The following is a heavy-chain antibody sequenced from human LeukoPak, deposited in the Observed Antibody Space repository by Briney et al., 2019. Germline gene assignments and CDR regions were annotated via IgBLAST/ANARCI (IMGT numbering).Heavy chain of an antibody. CDR2: IKLDGSEK. V-gene: IGHV3-7*01. Sequence: GGSLRLSCAASGFTFSSYWMSWVRQAPGKGLEWVANIKLDGSEKYYVDSVKGRVTISRDNAKKSLYLQMNSLRDEDTAVYYCARDFFAFGGVIALLDYWGQGTLVTVSS. CDR3: ARDFFAFGGVIALLDY. CDR1: GFTFSSYW. D-gene: IGHD3-16*02. J-gene: IGHJ4*02.